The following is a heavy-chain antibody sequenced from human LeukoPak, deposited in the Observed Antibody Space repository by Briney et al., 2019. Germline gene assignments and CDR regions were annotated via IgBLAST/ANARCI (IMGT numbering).Heavy chain of an antibody. Sequence: GGSETLFWAPSGFTVSIYSMKWVSLAPGKGLEWVSSISSSSSYIYYADSVKGRFTISRDTAKNSLYLQMNSLRAEDTAVYYCARDRRYYGSGTDLDPIDAFDIWGQGTMVTVSS. J-gene: IGHJ3*02. V-gene: IGHV3-21*01. D-gene: IGHD3-10*01. CDR1: GFTVSIYS. CDR2: ISSSSSYI. CDR3: ARDRRYYGSGTDLDPIDAFDI.